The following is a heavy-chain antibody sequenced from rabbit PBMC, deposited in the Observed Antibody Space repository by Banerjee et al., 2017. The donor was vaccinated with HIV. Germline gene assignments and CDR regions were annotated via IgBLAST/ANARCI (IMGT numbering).Heavy chain of an antibody. Sequence: QSLEESGGDVVKPGASLTLTCTASGFTLSSYWICWVRQAPGKGLEWIACIYTGSSDTTYYASWAKGRFTISKASSTTVTLQMTSLTAADTATYFCGRGSYHNLWGQGTLVTVS. CDR3: GRGSYHNL. CDR2: IYTGSSDTT. J-gene: IGHJ4*01. D-gene: IGHD5-1*01. V-gene: IGHV1S40*01. CDR1: GFTLSSYW.